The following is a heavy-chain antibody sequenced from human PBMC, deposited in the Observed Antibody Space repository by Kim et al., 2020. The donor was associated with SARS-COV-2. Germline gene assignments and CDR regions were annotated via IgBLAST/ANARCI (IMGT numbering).Heavy chain of an antibody. D-gene: IGHD3-10*01. V-gene: IGHV3-33*05. CDR3: ARDQRYGSGYGMDV. Sequence: GGSLRLSCAASGFTFSSYGMHWVRQAPGKGLEWVAVISYDGSNKYYADSVKGRFTISRDNSKNTLYLQMNSLRAEDTAVYYCARDQRYGSGYGMDVWGQGTTVTVSS. J-gene: IGHJ6*02. CDR1: GFTFSSYG. CDR2: ISYDGSNK.